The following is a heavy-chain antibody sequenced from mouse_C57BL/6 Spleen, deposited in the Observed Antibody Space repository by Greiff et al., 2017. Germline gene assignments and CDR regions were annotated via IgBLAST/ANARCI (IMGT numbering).Heavy chain of an antibody. J-gene: IGHJ2*01. Sequence: VQLQQSGAELARPGASVKMSCKASGYTFTSYTMHWVKQRPGQGLEWIGYITPSSGYTKYNQKFKDKATLTADKSSSTAYMQLSSLTSEDSAVYYCARDLYYGSSYRYFDYWGQGTTLTVSS. CDR3: ARDLYYGSSYRYFDY. CDR1: GYTFTSYT. V-gene: IGHV1-4*01. D-gene: IGHD1-1*01. CDR2: ITPSSGYT.